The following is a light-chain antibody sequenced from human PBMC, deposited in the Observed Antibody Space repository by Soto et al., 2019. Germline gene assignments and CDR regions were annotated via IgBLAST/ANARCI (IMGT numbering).Light chain of an antibody. CDR1: SSNIGNNY. CDR2: DNN. Sequence: QSVLTQSPSVSAAPGQKVTISCSGSSSNIGNNYVSWYQHLTGTAPKLLIYDNNKRPAGIPDRFSGSKSGTSGTLDITGLQTGDEGDYYCATWDASLPGEVFGGGTKLTVL. CDR3: ATWDASLPGEV. J-gene: IGLJ2*01. V-gene: IGLV1-51*01.